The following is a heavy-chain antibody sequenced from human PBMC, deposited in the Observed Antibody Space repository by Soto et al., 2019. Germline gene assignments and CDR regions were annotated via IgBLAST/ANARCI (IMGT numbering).Heavy chain of an antibody. J-gene: IGHJ6*02. CDR3: ARDIYYGSGSYLHGMDV. CDR1: GGSVSSGSYY. V-gene: IGHV4-61*01. Sequence: SETLSLTCTVSGGSVSSGSYYWSWIRQPPGKGLEWIGYIYYSGSTNYNPSLKSRVTISVDTSKNQFSLKLSSVTAADTAVYYCARDIYYGSGSYLHGMDVWGQGTTVTAP. D-gene: IGHD3-10*01. CDR2: IYYSGST.